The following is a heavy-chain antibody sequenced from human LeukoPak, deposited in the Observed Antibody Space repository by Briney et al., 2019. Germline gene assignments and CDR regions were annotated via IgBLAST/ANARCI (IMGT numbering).Heavy chain of an antibody. Sequence: PGGPLRLSCAAPGFTFSSYSMNWVRQAPGKGLEWVSSISSSSSYIYYADSVKGRFTISRDNAKNSLYLQMNSLRAEDTAVYYCARSPNVVVVAATNYFDYWGQGTLVTVSS. CDR2: ISSSSSYI. CDR1: GFTFSSYS. D-gene: IGHD2-15*01. CDR3: ARSPNVVVVAATNYFDY. J-gene: IGHJ4*02. V-gene: IGHV3-21*01.